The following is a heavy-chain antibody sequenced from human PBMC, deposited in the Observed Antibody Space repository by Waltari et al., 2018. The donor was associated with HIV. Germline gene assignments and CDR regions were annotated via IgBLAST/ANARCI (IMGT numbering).Heavy chain of an antibody. V-gene: IGHV1-18*01. CDR3: ARGAAGYYYYVMDV. Sequence: QVQRFRPGAEGKKPGAQVKSSSKASGYTFTTNVTSWVRQAPGQGLGWRGWISVYNGHTNYAQKLQGRVTMTTDTSTSTAYMELRSLRSDDTAVYYCARGAAGYYYYVMDVWGQGTTVTVSS. CDR2: ISVYNGHT. CDR1: GYTFTTNV. J-gene: IGHJ6*02. D-gene: IGHD6-13*01.